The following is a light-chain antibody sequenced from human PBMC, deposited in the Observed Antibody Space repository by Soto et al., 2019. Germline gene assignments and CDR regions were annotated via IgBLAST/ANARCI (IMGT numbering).Light chain of an antibody. CDR1: PSISSC. CDR3: QQYYSYSPLT. V-gene: IGKV1-5*01. CDR2: DAS. J-gene: IGKJ4*01. Sequence: DIQMTQTPSTLSASVGDRVTITCRASPSISSCLAWYQQKPGKDPKLLIYDASSLESGGASRFSGGGSGTEFTLTISSLQHDDFATYYCQQYYSYSPLTFGGGTMV.